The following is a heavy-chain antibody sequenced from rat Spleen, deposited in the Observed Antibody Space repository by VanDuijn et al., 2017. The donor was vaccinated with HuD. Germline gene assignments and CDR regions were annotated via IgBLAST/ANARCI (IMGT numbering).Heavy chain of an antibody. Sequence: EVQLVESGGGLVQPGRSMKLSCAASGFTLSDYVMHWIRQAPTKGLEWVTTISYDGSSTYYRDSVKGRFTISRDNAKSTLYLQMDSLRSEDTATYYCARHGLGEDYWGQGVMVTVSS. CDR2: ISYDGSST. V-gene: IGHV5-7*01. J-gene: IGHJ2*01. CDR3: ARHGLGEDY. D-gene: IGHD5-1*01. CDR1: GFTLSDYV.